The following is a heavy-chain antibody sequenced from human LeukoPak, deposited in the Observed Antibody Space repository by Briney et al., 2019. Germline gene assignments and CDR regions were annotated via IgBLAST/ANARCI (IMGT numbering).Heavy chain of an antibody. V-gene: IGHV5-51*01. CDR2: IYPGDSDT. D-gene: IGHD2-8*01. CDR3: SRHRGQLGYCTNGVCYHYYMDV. Sequence: EESMKISCKGSGYSFTSYWIGWVRQMPGKGLEWMGIIYPGDSDTRYSPSFQGQVTISADKSISTAYLQWSSLKASDTAMYYCSRHRGQLGYCTNGVCYHYYMDVWGKGTTVTVSS. J-gene: IGHJ6*03. CDR1: GYSFTSYW.